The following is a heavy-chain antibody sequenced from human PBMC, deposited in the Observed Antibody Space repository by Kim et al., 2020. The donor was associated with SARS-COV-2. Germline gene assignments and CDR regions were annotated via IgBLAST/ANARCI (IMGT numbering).Heavy chain of an antibody. CDR1: GVTFSSDA. J-gene: IGHJ4*02. V-gene: IGHV3-23*01. CDR2: IDAGGGVT. Sequence: GGSLRLSCAASGVTFSSDAMDWVRQAPGKGLEWVAFIDAGGGVTHYADSVKGRFTISRDNSKRTLYLQLNSLRAEDAAVYYCAKEEHYYLDFWGQGSLVT. CDR3: AKEEHYYLDF. D-gene: IGHD1-26*01.